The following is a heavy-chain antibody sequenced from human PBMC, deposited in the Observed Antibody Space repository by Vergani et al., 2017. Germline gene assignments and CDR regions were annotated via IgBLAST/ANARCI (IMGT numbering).Heavy chain of an antibody. CDR2: IHHSGDT. D-gene: IGHD3-10*01. Sequence: QVQLQESGPGLVKPSETLTLTCDVSDSSIMTNPYWGWFRQSPGRGLEWIGCIHHSGDTHYNSSLKSRVSISIVSSSKFSLCLNSVTAADTAIYYYARHRGSGGFFPSSYFYGMDVWGHGTTVTVSS. CDR3: ARHRGSGGFFPSSYFYGMDV. V-gene: IGHV4-38-2*01. CDR1: DSSIMTNPY. J-gene: IGHJ6*02.